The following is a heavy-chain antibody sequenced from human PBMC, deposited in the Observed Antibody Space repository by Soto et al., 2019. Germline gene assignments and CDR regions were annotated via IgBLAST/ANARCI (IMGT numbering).Heavy chain of an antibody. D-gene: IGHD2-2*01. Sequence: AETLSLTCAVSGGYISSYYWTWSRQPPGKGLEWIGYIYYSGPTNYNPSLKSRVTMSIDTSKNQFSLKLGSVTAADTAVYYCARAFGSTMPSLFWGQGTLVTVSS. CDR1: GGYISSYY. J-gene: IGHJ4*02. CDR2: IYYSGPT. V-gene: IGHV4-59*01. CDR3: ARAFGSTMPSLF.